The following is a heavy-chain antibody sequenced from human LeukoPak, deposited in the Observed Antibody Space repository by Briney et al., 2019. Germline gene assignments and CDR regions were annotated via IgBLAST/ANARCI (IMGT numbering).Heavy chain of an antibody. CDR2: IYHSGST. CDR1: GGSISSGGYS. Sequence: ASETLSLTCAVSGGSISSGGYSWSWIRQPPGQGLEWLGYIYHSGSTYYNPSLKSRVTISVDRSKNQFSLKLSSVTAADTAVYYCARALEYCSGGSCHDAFDIWGQGTMVTVSS. V-gene: IGHV4-30-2*01. D-gene: IGHD2-15*01. J-gene: IGHJ3*02. CDR3: ARALEYCSGGSCHDAFDI.